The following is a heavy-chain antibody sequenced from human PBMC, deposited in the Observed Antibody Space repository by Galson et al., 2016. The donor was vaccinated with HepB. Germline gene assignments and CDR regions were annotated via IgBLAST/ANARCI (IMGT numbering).Heavy chain of an antibody. CDR2: VSYDGTNK. CDR1: GFIFSTYG. D-gene: IGHD1-26*01. Sequence: SLRLSCAASGFIFSTYGMHWVRQAPGKGLEWVAVVSYDGTNKYYADSVKGRFTISRDNSKNTLYLQMNSLRAEDTAVYNCANDREDNTDAFEIWGQGTMVTVSS. J-gene: IGHJ3*02. V-gene: IGHV3-30*18. CDR3: ANDREDNTDAFEI.